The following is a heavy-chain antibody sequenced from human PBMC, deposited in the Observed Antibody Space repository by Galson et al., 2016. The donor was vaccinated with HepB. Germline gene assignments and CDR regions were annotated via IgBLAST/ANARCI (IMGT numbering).Heavy chain of an antibody. CDR3: GRIGYSSGDDY. D-gene: IGHD6-19*01. CDR1: GYRFTTYW. Sequence: QSGAEVKKPGESLKISCQGSGYRFTTYWIGWVRQMPGIGLEWMGIIYPGDSETKYSPSFQGQVTISVDKSISTAYLQWSGLKASDTAMYYCGRIGYSSGDDYWGQGALVTVSS. CDR2: IYPGDSET. V-gene: IGHV5-51*01. J-gene: IGHJ4*02.